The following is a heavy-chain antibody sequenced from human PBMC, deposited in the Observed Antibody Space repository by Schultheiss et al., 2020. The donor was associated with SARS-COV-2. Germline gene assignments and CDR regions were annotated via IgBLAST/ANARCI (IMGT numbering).Heavy chain of an antibody. D-gene: IGHD3-3*01. CDR3: ARDRADFWSNWFDP. J-gene: IGHJ5*02. CDR2: INPNSGGT. Sequence: ASVKVSCKASGGTFSSYAISWVRQAPGQGLEWMGWINPNSGGTNYAQKFQGRVTMTRDTSISTAYMELSRLRSDDTAVYYCARDRADFWSNWFDPWGQGTLVTVSS. V-gene: IGHV1-2*02. CDR1: GGTFSSYA.